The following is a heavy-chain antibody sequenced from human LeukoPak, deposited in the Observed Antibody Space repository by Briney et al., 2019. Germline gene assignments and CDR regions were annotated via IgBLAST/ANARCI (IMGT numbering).Heavy chain of an antibody. CDR2: FDPEDGET. CDR1: GYTLTELS. D-gene: IGHD2-2*01. CDR3: ATDLEVPAAIGLYGMDV. J-gene: IGHJ6*02. Sequence: GASVKVSCKVSGYTLTELSMHWVRQAPGKGLEWKGGFDPEDGETIYAQKFQGRVTMTEDTSTDTAYMELSSLRSEDTAVYYCATDLEVPAAIGLYGMDVWGQGTTVTVSS. V-gene: IGHV1-24*01.